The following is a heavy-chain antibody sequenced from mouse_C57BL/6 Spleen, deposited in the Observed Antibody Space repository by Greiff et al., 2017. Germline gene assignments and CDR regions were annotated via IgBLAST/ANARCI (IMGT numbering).Heavy chain of an antibody. Sequence: VQLQQSGPELVKPGASVKISCKASGYTFTDYYMNWVKQSHGKSLEWIGDINPNNGGTSYNQKFKGKATLTVDKSSSTAYMELRSLTSEDSAVYYCARRLLQGMDYWGQGTSVTVSS. CDR1: GYTFTDYY. D-gene: IGHD2-3*01. CDR2: INPNNGGT. V-gene: IGHV1-26*01. CDR3: ARRLLQGMDY. J-gene: IGHJ4*01.